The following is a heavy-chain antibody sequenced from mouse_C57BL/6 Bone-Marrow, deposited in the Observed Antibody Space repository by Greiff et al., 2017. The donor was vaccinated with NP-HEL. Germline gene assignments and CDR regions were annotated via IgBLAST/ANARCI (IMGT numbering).Heavy chain of an antibody. V-gene: IGHV14-4*01. CDR3: TTLVATEDAMDY. Sequence: EVQLQQSGAELVRPGASVKLSCTASGFNFTDDYMHWVKQRPEQGLEWIGWIDPENGDTEYASKFKGKATITADTSSNTAYLQLSSLTSEDTAVYYCTTLVATEDAMDYWGQGTSVTVSS. J-gene: IGHJ4*01. D-gene: IGHD1-1*01. CDR1: GFNFTDDY. CDR2: IDPENGDT.